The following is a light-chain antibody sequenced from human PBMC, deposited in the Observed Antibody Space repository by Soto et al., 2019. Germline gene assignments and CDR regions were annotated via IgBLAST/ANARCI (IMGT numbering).Light chain of an antibody. CDR2: GVS. Sequence: EIVLTQSPGTLSLSPGERAILSCRASQSVTNNYLAWYQQKPGQAPRLLIYGVSNRATGVPDRFSGSGSGTDFTLTISRLGPEDFAVYYCQQYTDWPLTFGQGTKVDIK. CDR1: QSVTNNY. CDR3: QQYTDWPLT. V-gene: IGKV3-20*01. J-gene: IGKJ1*01.